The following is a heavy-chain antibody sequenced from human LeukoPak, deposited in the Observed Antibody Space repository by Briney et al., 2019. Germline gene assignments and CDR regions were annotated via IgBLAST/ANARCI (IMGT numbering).Heavy chain of an antibody. J-gene: IGHJ4*02. CDR1: GGSIGTYY. CDR3: ARSPGLGYSGGSCHFDY. Sequence: WETLSLICNVSGGSIGTYYWSWIRQPPGQGLEYLGYIYHTGTTSYNPSLKSRATISVDTSKNQFSLRLTSVTAADTALYYCARSPGLGYSGGSCHFDYWGQGILVTVSS. CDR2: IYHTGTT. D-gene: IGHD2-15*01. V-gene: IGHV4-59*08.